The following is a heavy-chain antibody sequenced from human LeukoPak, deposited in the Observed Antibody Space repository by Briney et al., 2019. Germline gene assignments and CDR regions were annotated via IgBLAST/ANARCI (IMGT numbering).Heavy chain of an antibody. V-gene: IGHV5-51*01. CDR1: GYDFSTYW. CDR3: ARASRDGYNQNFDH. Sequence: GESLKISCKGLGYDFSTYWNAWVRQRPGKGLEWMGIIYPGGSETRYDPSFQGQVTISADRSTSTAYLQWSSLRASDTAMYYCARASRDGYNQNFDHWGQGTLVTVTS. CDR2: IYPGGSET. D-gene: IGHD5-24*01. J-gene: IGHJ4*02.